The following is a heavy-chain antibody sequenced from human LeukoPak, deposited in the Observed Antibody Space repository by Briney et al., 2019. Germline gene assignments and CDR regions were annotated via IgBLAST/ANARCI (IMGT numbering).Heavy chain of an antibody. J-gene: IGHJ4*02. V-gene: IGHV1-24*01. D-gene: IGHD6-19*01. CDR1: GYTLTELS. CDR2: FDPEDGET. Sequence: ASVKVSCKVSGYTLTELSMHWVRQAPGKGLEWMGGFDPEDGETIYVQKFQGRVTMTEDTSTDTAYMELSSLRSEDTAVYYCATVMISGWFTYYFDYWGQGTLVTVSS. CDR3: ATVMISGWFTYYFDY.